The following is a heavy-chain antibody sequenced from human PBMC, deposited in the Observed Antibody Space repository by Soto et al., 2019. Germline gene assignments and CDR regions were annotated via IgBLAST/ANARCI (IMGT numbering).Heavy chain of an antibody. D-gene: IGHD1-7*01. CDR2: IYYSGST. CDR3: ARHPDSIPGTTVFDY. Sequence: SETLSLTCTVSGGSISSYYWSWIRQPPGKGLEWIGYIYYSGSTNYNPSLKSRVTISVDTSKNQFSLKLSSVTAADTAVYYCARHPDSIPGTTVFDYWGQGTLVTLSS. V-gene: IGHV4-59*08. CDR1: GGSISSYY. J-gene: IGHJ4*02.